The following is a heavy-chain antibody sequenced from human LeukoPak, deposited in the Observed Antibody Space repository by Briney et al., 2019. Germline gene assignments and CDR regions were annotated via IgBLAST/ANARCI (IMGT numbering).Heavy chain of an antibody. J-gene: IGHJ5*02. CDR1: GFTFSSFG. D-gene: IGHD6-13*01. Sequence: GGSLRLSCAASGFTFSSFGMHWVRQAPGKGLEWVAVIWYDASNKYYADSVKGRFTISRDNSKNTLFLQMNSLRDDDTAVYYCVRGVGVSRFNYFDPWGQGTLVIVSP. CDR2: IWYDASNK. CDR3: VRGVGVSRFNYFDP. V-gene: IGHV3-33*01.